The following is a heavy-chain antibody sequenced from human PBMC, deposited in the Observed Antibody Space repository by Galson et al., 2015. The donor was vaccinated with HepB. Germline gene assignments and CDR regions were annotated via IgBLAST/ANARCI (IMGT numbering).Heavy chain of an antibody. V-gene: IGHV1-18*04. CDR2: ISAYNGNT. J-gene: IGHJ6*02. CDR1: GYTFTSYG. Sequence: SVKVSCKASGYTFTSYGISWVRQAPGQGLEWMGWISAYNGNTNYAQKLQGRVTMTTDTSTSTAYMELRSLRSDDTAVYYCARDQHYYGSGSYYTLYYYYGMDVWGQGTTVTVSS. CDR3: ARDQHYYGSGSYYTLYYYYGMDV. D-gene: IGHD3-10*01.